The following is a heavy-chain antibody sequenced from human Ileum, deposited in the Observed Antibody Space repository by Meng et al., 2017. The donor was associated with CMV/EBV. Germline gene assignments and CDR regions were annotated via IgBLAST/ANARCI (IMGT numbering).Heavy chain of an antibody. D-gene: IGHD2-2*02. J-gene: IGHJ4*02. CDR3: RSTSGILVVPAAILAQ. V-gene: IGHV4-34*03. Sequence: GSLRLSCGVYGGSFNDYYWSWIRQPPGKGLEWIGEITHSGITNYKPSLRGRVTISVDTSKNQFSLKLTSVTAADTAVYYCRSTSGILVVPAAILAQWGQGTRVTVSS. CDR2: ITHSGIT. CDR1: GGSFNDYY.